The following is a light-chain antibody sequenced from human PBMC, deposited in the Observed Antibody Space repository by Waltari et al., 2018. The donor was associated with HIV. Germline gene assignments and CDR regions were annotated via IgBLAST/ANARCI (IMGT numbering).Light chain of an antibody. J-gene: IGKJ2*01. CDR2: GAS. CDR1: QGVSSSY. CDR3: QQYGTSPYT. V-gene: IGKV3-20*01. Sequence: EIVLTQSPGTLSLSPGARATLSCRTSQGVSSSYLAWYKQNPGQAPRLLIYGASSRATGIPNRFSGSGSGTDFTLTISRLEPEDFAVYYCQQYGTSPYTFGQGTKLEIK.